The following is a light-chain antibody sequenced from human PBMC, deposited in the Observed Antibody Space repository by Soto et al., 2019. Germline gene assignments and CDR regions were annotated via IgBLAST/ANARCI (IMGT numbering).Light chain of an antibody. Sequence: EIPLTQSPSSLAASLGDRLTLTCRASRNVSIYLNWYQHKPGKGPTLLIHATSNLQIGVPSRFSGSGSGTEFTLTISSLEPEDFGTYYCQQSYKTPSFGQGTRLEIK. CDR3: QQSYKTPS. CDR2: ATS. V-gene: IGKV1-39*01. J-gene: IGKJ5*01. CDR1: RNVSIY.